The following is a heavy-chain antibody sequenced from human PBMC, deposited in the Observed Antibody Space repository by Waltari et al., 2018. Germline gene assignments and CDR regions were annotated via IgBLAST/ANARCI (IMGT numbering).Heavy chain of an antibody. CDR3: ARGLSQYGATTGFDY. CDR1: GDSLNNNPW. CDR2: IYGSGST. Sequence: QVQLQESGPGLVKPSGTLSLTCVVSGDSLNNNPWWSWVRQAPGKGLEWIGQIYGSGSTIYNPSVKSRVTISADNSKNQFSLTLKSVTAADTALYFCARGLSQYGATTGFDYWGQGTRVSVSS. V-gene: IGHV4-4*02. D-gene: IGHD3-9*01. J-gene: IGHJ4*02.